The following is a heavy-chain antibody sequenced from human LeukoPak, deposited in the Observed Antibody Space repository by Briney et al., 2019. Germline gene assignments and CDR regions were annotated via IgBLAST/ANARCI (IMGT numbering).Heavy chain of an antibody. V-gene: IGHV1-3*01. J-gene: IGHJ6*02. CDR1: GYTFTDYY. Sequence: VASVKVSCKASGYTFTDYYMHWVRQAPGQRLEWMGWINAGNGNTKSSQKFQGRLTIARDTSASTAYMELSSLRSEDTAVYYCARDLVTLPASYYSYGMDVWGQGTTVTVFS. CDR2: INAGNGNT. D-gene: IGHD1-26*01. CDR3: ARDLVTLPASYYSYGMDV.